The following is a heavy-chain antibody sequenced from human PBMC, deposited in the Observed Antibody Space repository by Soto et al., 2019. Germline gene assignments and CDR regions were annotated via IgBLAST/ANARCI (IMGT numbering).Heavy chain of an antibody. CDR1: GGSITSVDNYY. CDR2: VHYNGRT. J-gene: IGHJ5*02. V-gene: IGHV4-39*01. CDR3: GWQGWGIFSPVDP. Sequence: PSETLSLTCTVSGGSITSVDNYYWGWIRQPPGKGLEYIGSVHYNGRTYYNPSLKSRVTVSADTSKNQFSLKLTSVTAADTAVYSCGWQGWGIFSPVDPWGEGPWVTLP. D-gene: IGHD3-16*01.